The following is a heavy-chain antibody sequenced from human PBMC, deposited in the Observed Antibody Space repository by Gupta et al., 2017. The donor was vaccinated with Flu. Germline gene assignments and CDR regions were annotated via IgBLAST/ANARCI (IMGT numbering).Heavy chain of an antibody. CDR1: GFRVGGHY. Sequence: EVQLVESGGGLVQPGGSLRLACGIYGFRVGGHYMSRVLQAPGRGLEWVSGIYTGGNTIYADSVKGRFTISRDNSKNTVHLQMNNLRAEDTAVYFCARGPYFDSWGQGTMGTVSS. CDR2: IYTGGNT. V-gene: IGHV3-66*02. CDR3: ARGPYFDS. J-gene: IGHJ3*01.